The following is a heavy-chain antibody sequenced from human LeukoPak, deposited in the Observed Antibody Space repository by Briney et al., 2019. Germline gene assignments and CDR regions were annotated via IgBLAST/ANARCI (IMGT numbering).Heavy chain of an antibody. Sequence: SVKVSCKASGGTFISYAISWVRQAPGQGLEWMGGIIPIFGTANYAQKFQGRVTITADESTSTAYMELSSLRSEDTAVYYCARGPLYSSSWSTPHYFDYWGQGTLVTVSS. D-gene: IGHD6-13*01. J-gene: IGHJ4*02. V-gene: IGHV1-69*13. CDR2: IIPIFGTA. CDR3: ARGPLYSSSWSTPHYFDY. CDR1: GGTFISYA.